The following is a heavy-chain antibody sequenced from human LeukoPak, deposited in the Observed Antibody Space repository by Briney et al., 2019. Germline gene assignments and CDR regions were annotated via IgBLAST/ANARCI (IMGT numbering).Heavy chain of an antibody. CDR1: GGSISSYY. J-gene: IGHJ6*03. Sequence: PSETLSLTCTVSGGSISSYYWSWIRQPPGKGLEWLGYIYYSGSTNYNPSLKSRVTISVDTSKNQFSLKLSSVTAADTAVYYCARASRTVTTYYYYYMDVWGKGTTVTISS. D-gene: IGHD4-17*01. V-gene: IGHV4-59*01. CDR3: ARASRTVTTYYYYYMDV. CDR2: IYYSGST.